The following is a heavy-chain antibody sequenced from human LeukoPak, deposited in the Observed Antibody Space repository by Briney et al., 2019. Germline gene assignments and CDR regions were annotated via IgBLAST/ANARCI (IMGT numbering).Heavy chain of an antibody. J-gene: IGHJ1*01. CDR2: ISYDGSTK. CDR1: GFTFSSHG. Sequence: GGSLRLSCAASGFTFSSHGMQWVRQAPGKGLEWVAVISYDGSTKYYADSVKGRFTISRDNSKSTLYLEMNSLRAEDTAVYYCAKESGSRSYGAYFPHWGQGTLVTVSS. D-gene: IGHD6-13*01. V-gene: IGHV3-30*18. CDR3: AKESGSRSYGAYFPH.